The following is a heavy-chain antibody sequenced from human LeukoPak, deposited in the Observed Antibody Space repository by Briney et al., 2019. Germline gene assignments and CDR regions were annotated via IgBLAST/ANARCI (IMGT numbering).Heavy chain of an antibody. CDR2: ISAYNGNT. J-gene: IGHJ4*02. V-gene: IGHV1-18*01. Sequence: ASVKVSCKASGYTFTSYGISWVRQAPGQGLEWMGWISAYNGNTNYAQKLQGRVTMTRDMSTSTAYMELRSLRSDDTAVYYCARAHYYDSSGSVDYWGQGTLVTVSS. D-gene: IGHD3-22*01. CDR3: ARAHYYDSSGSVDY. CDR1: GYTFTSYG.